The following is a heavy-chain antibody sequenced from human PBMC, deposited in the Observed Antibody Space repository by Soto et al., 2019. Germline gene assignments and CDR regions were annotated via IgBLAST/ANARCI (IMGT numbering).Heavy chain of an antibody. CDR3: AKNGHPPYYYYGMDV. V-gene: IGHV1-18*01. CDR1: GCSFTTSG. CDR2: ISGYNGDT. Sequence: ASVKVSCKAAGCSFTTSGISWVRQAPGQGLEWMGWISGYNGDTNNAQKFQDRVTMTIDRSTTTAYLELRSLTSDDTAVYYCAKNGHPPYYYYGMDVWGQGTTVTSP. D-gene: IGHD2-8*01. J-gene: IGHJ6*02.